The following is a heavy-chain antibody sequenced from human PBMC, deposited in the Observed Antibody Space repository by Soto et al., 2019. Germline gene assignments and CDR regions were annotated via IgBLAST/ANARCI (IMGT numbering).Heavy chain of an antibody. Sequence: GGSLRLSCAASGFTFSSYDMHWVRQGTGKGLEWVSAIGTTGDTYYAGSVKGRFTISRENAKNSLYLQMNSLRAGDTAIYFCARAIGPTLFDYWGQGTLVTVSS. V-gene: IGHV3-13*04. CDR1: GFTFSSYD. CDR3: ARAIGPTLFDY. CDR2: IGTTGDT. D-gene: IGHD3-22*01. J-gene: IGHJ4*02.